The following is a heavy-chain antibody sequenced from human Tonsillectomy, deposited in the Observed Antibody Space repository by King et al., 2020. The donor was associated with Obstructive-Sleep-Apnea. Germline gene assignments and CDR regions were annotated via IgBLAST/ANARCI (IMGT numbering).Heavy chain of an antibody. V-gene: IGHV3-23*04. CDR1: GFTFSSYA. CDR3: ATDTLWETQYYFDY. Sequence: VQLVESGGGLVQPGGSLRLSCAASGFTFSSYAMSWVRQAPGKGLDGVSAISGSGGSKYYADSVKVRFTISRDNYKNTPYLQMNSLRAEDTAVYYCATDTLWETQYYFDYWGQGTLVTVSS. D-gene: IGHD1-26*01. CDR2: ISGSGGSK. J-gene: IGHJ4*02.